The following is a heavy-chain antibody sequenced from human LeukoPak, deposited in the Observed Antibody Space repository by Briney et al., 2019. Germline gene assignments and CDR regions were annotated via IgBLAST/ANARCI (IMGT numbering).Heavy chain of an antibody. V-gene: IGHV4-39*07. Sequence: PSETLSLTCSVSGGSISSSNYFWGRIRQPPGKGLEWIGRIYTSGSTNYNPSLKSRVTMSVDTSKNQFSLKLSSVTAADTAVYYCARDGPRGGPYFDYWGQGTLVTVSS. CDR3: ARDGPRGGPYFDY. CDR2: IYTSGST. D-gene: IGHD2-15*01. CDR1: GGSISSSNYF. J-gene: IGHJ4*02.